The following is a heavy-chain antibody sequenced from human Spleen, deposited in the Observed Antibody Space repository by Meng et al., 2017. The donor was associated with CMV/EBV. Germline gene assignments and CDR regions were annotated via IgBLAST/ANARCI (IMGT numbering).Heavy chain of an antibody. CDR3: AKSYDSSGYFEGGFDS. CDR1: GFTFSSYS. J-gene: IGHJ4*02. D-gene: IGHD3-22*01. CDR2: ISYDGSNK. Sequence: GESLKISCAASGFTFSSYSMNWVRQAPGKGLEWVAVISYDGSNKYYADSVKGRFAISRDNFNNTVYLQMSSLRVEDTARYYCAKSYDSSGYFEGGFDSWGQGTPVTVSS. V-gene: IGHV3-30*18.